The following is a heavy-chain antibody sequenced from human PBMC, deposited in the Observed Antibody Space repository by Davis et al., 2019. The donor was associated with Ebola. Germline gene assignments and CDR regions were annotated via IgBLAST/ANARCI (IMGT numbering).Heavy chain of an antibody. CDR3: ARDITGWYSYGYYYYGMDV. CDR1: GFTFSDYY. V-gene: IGHV3-11*06. J-gene: IGHJ6*02. CDR2: ISSSSSYI. Sequence: GESLKISCAASGFTFSDYYMSWIRQAPGKGLEWVSSISSSSSYIYYADSVKGRFTISRDNAKNSLYLQMNSLRAEDTAVYYCARDITGWYSYGYYYYGMDVWGQGTTVTVSS. D-gene: IGHD5-18*01.